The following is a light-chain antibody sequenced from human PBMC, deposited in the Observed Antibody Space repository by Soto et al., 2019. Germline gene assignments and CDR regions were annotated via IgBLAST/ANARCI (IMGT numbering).Light chain of an antibody. CDR1: SSNIGSNH. V-gene: IGLV1-47*01. Sequence: QSVLTQPPSASGTPGQRVTISCSGSSSNIGSNHVYWYQQFPGMAPKLLMYRSDQRPTGVPDRFSGSKFGTSASLAISGLRSDDEADYYCSARDDILSGVVFGGGTKLTVL. CDR3: SARDDILSGVV. CDR2: RSD. J-gene: IGLJ2*01.